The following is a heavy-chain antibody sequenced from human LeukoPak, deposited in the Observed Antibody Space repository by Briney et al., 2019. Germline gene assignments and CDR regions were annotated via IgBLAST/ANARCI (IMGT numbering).Heavy chain of an antibody. J-gene: IGHJ4*02. Sequence: RESLRLSCAGSGFTLRSFWMHWGRQDEGKGIVWVARINGDGGSTMYADSVTGRFTISTDNAKNTLYLLMDSLIAEVTGVSYRSRGGDGYNPCLYWGPGTLVTDSS. CDR1: GFTLRSFW. CDR3: SRGGDGYNPCLY. V-gene: IGHV3-74*03. D-gene: IGHD5-24*01. CDR2: INGDGGST.